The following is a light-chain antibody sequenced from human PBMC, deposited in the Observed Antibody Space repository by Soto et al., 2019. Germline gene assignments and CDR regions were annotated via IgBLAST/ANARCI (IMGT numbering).Light chain of an antibody. V-gene: IGKV1-5*01. CDR3: QQYYIYSYT. J-gene: IGKJ2*01. CDR1: QSISTY. CDR2: HAS. Sequence: DIQMTQPSTLSASVGDRVTLHCRASQSISTYLAWYQQKPGKAPKVLIYHASNLESGVPSRFSGGGSGTEFTLTISSLQPDDFATYYCQQYYIYSYTFGQGTKLDIK.